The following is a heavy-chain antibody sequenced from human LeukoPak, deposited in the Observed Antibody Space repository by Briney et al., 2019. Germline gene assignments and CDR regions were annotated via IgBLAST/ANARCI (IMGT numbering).Heavy chain of an antibody. CDR3: ARGISTFDP. Sequence: PSETLSLTCTVSGDSISSYYWSWIRQPPGKGLEWIGYIYYSGSTNYNPSLKSRVTISVDTSKNQFSLKLSSVTAADTAVYYCARGISTFDPWGQGTLVTVSS. D-gene: IGHD5/OR15-5a*01. CDR2: IYYSGST. V-gene: IGHV4-59*01. J-gene: IGHJ5*02. CDR1: GDSISSYY.